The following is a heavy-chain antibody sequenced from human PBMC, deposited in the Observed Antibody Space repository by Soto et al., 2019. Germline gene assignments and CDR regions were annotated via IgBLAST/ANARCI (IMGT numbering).Heavy chain of an antibody. CDR1: GGSISSGGYY. CDR2: IYYSGST. D-gene: IGHD1-26*01. V-gene: IGHV4-31*03. J-gene: IGHJ4*02. Sequence: QVQLQESGPGLVKPSQTLSLTCTVSGGSISSGGYYWSWIRQHPGKGLEWIGYIYYSGSTYYNPFLTTRVTILVDTSKNVFCLKLSSVTAADTAVYYCAREGGIVGATAGDCWGQGALVSVSS. CDR3: AREGGIVGATAGDC.